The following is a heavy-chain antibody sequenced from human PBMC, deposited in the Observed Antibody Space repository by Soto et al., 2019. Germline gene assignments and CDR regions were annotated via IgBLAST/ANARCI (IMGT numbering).Heavy chain of an antibody. CDR1: GFTFSSYD. V-gene: IGHV3-13*05. CDR2: IGTAGDP. CDR3: ARAGYYSSGYHYWYFDL. J-gene: IGHJ2*01. Sequence: GGSLRLSCAASGFTFSSYDMHWVRQATGKGLEWVSAIGTAGDPYYPGSVKGRFTISRENAKNSLYLQMNSLRAGDTAVYYCARAGYYSSGYHYWYFDLWGRGTLVTVSS. D-gene: IGHD3-22*01.